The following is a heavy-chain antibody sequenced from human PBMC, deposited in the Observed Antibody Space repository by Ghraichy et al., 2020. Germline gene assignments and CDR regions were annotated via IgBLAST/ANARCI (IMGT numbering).Heavy chain of an antibody. CDR1: GYTFTSYA. D-gene: IGHD3-22*01. CDR2: INAGNGNT. Sequence: ASVKVSCKASGYTFTSYAMHWVRQAPGQRLEWMGWINAGNGNTKYSQKFQGRVTITRDTSASTAYMELSSLRSEDTAVYYCARAYYDSSGYYFTSGEYFQHWGQGTLVTVSS. CDR3: ARAYYDSSGYYFTSGEYFQH. J-gene: IGHJ1*01. V-gene: IGHV1-3*01.